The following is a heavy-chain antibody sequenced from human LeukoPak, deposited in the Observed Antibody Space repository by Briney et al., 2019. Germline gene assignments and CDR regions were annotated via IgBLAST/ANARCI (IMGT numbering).Heavy chain of an antibody. CDR3: AKDPYSYGSYFDY. CDR2: IWYDGRDK. V-gene: IGHV3-30*02. J-gene: IGHJ4*02. CDR1: GFTFSGCG. D-gene: IGHD5-18*01. Sequence: GGSLRLSCAASGFTFSGCGMHWVRQAPGKGREWVAFIWYDGRDKYYVDSVKGRFTISRDNSKNTLYLQMNSLRAEDTAMYYCAKDPYSYGSYFDYWGQGTLVTVSS.